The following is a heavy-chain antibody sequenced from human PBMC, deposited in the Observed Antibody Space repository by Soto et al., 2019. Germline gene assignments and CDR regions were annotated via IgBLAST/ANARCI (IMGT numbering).Heavy chain of an antibody. CDR3: ARRARPDFYYMDV. V-gene: IGHV3-64*01. D-gene: IGHD6-6*01. CDR2: ISSNGVGT. Sequence: EMQLAESGGGLAQPGGSLRLSCAASGFTISGYAMDWVRQAPGKGLEYVSGISSNGVGTYYANSVQGRFTISRDNSKNTVYLQMGSLRPEDMAVYYCARRARPDFYYMDVWGKGTTVTVS. CDR1: GFTISGYA. J-gene: IGHJ6*03.